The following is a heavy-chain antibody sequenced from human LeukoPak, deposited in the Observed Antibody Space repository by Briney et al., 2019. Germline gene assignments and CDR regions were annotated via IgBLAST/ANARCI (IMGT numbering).Heavy chain of an antibody. D-gene: IGHD1-26*01. CDR1: GFTFEDFS. CDR2: IDWDGGIT. J-gene: IGHJ4*02. V-gene: IGHV3-43*01. Sequence: GGSLRLSCAASGFTFEDFSMHWVRQVPGRGLEWISLIDWDGGITYYAESVKGRFTVSRDNSKRSLYLHLSSLTPEDTAFYYCAKDSFVGTTSFLDSWGQGTLVTVSS. CDR3: AKDSFVGTTSFLDS.